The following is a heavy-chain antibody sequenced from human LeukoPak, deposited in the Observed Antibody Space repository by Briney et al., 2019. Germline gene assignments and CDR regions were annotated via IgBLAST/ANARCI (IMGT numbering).Heavy chain of an antibody. J-gene: IGHJ4*02. D-gene: IGHD4-17*01. CDR2: IYPSGST. Sequence: NPSQTLSLTCTVSGGSISSGTYYWSWIRQPAGKGLEWIGRIYPSGSTNYNPSLKSRVTISVDTSKNQFSLKLSSVTAADTAVYYCARFDVTTVTFDYWGQGTLVTVSS. CDR1: GGSISSGTYY. V-gene: IGHV4-61*02. CDR3: ARFDVTTVTFDY.